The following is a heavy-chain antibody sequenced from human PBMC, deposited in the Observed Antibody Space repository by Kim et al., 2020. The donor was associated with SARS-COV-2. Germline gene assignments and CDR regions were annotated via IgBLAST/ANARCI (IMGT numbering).Heavy chain of an antibody. Sequence: GGSLRLSCAASGFTFSSYAMNWVRQAPGKGLEWVSAISGSGSTYYADSVKGRFTISRDNSKNTLYLQMNSLRAEDTAVYYCAKDPYYDILTGYSGYWGQGTLVTVSS. CDR2: ISGSGST. CDR1: GFTFSSYA. CDR3: AKDPYYDILTGYSGY. D-gene: IGHD3-9*01. V-gene: IGHV3-23*01. J-gene: IGHJ4*02.